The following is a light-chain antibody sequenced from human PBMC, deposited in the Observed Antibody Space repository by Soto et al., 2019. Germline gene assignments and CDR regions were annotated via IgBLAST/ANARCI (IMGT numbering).Light chain of an antibody. CDR3: QQYSSYPWT. CDR2: DVS. CDR1: ESISSW. Sequence: DIQMTQSPSTLSASIGDRVVITCRASESISSWLAWYQQKPGKAPKLLIYDVSSLEIGVPSRFSGSGSGTEFTLTISSLQPDDFATYYCQQYSSYPWTFGQGTKVEVK. V-gene: IGKV1-5*01. J-gene: IGKJ1*01.